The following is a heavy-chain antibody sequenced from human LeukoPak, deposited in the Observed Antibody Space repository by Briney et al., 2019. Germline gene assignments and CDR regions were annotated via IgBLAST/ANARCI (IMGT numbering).Heavy chain of an antibody. CDR2: IRAYNGNT. J-gene: IGHJ4*02. CDR3: ARSASYYYGSGSSYSDY. CDR1: GYTFTSYG. Sequence: ASVKVSCKASGYTFTSYGISWVRQAPGQGLEWMGWIRAYNGNTNYAQKLQGRVTMTTDTSTSTAYVELRSLRSDGTAVYYCARSASYYYGSGSSYSDYWGQGTLVTVSS. V-gene: IGHV1-18*01. D-gene: IGHD3-10*01.